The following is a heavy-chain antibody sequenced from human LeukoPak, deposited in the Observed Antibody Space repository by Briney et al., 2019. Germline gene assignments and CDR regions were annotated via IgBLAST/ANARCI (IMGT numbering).Heavy chain of an antibody. V-gene: IGHV3-48*04. Sequence: GGSLRLSCAASGFTFSSYSMNWVRQAPGKGLEWVSYISSSSSTIYYADSVKGRFTISRDNAKNSLYLQMSSLRVEDTAVYYCARGAAGGDFDYWGQGTLVTVSS. D-gene: IGHD6-13*01. CDR3: ARGAAGGDFDY. CDR1: GFTFSSYS. J-gene: IGHJ4*02. CDR2: ISSSSSTI.